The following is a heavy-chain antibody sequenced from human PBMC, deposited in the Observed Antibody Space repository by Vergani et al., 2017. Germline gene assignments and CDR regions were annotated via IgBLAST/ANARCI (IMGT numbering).Heavy chain of an antibody. CDR1: GFTFGDYA. Sequence: EVQLVESGGGLVQPGRSLRLSCTASGFTFGDYAMSWVRQAPGKGLEWVGFIRSKAYVGKTEYDASVKGRFTISRDYSKSIAYLQMNSLKTEDTAVYYCTRVARGYIYGHFDYWGQGTLVTVSS. CDR2: IRSKAYVGKT. D-gene: IGHD5-18*01. J-gene: IGHJ4*02. CDR3: TRVARGYIYGHFDY. V-gene: IGHV3-49*04.